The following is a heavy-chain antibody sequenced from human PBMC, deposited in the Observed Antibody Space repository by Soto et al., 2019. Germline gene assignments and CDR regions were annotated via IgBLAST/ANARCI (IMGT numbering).Heavy chain of an antibody. CDR2: ISYDGSNK. J-gene: IGHJ4*02. CDR3: ARGERGVVVAAPLDY. Sequence: QVQLVESGGGVVQPGRSLRLSCAASGFTFSSYAMHWVRQAPGKGLEWVAVISYDGSNKYYADSVKGRFTISRDNSKNTLYLQVNSLRAEDTAVYYCARGERGVVVAAPLDYWGQGTLVTVSS. D-gene: IGHD2-15*01. V-gene: IGHV3-30-3*01. CDR1: GFTFSSYA.